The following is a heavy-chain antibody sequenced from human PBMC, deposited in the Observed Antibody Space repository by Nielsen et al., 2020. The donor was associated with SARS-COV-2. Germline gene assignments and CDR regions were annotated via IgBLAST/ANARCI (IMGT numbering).Heavy chain of an antibody. Sequence: ASVKVSCKASGYSFSRYPMNWVRQAPGQGLEWMGWIDTNIGKPTPAQGFTGRFVFSSDTSVSTASLQISTLRAEDTALYYCAKAQAYDSSGYYSITYYFDYWGQGTLVTVSS. J-gene: IGHJ4*02. CDR1: GYSFSRYP. CDR3: AKAQAYDSSGYYSITYYFDY. V-gene: IGHV7-4-1*02. D-gene: IGHD3-22*01. CDR2: IDTNIGKP.